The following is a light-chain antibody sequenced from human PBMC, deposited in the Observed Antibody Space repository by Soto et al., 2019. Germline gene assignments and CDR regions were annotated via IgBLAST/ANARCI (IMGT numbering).Light chain of an antibody. V-gene: IGLV1-44*01. J-gene: IGLJ1*01. CDR2: NNN. CDR1: SSNIGSNT. CDR3: ASWDDSLNGLV. Sequence: QSVLTQPPSASGTPGQRVTISCSGSSSNIGSNTVNWYQQLQGTPPKLLIYNNNQLPSGVPDRFSGSKSGPSASLAISGLQSEDEADYYCASWDDSLNGLVFGTGTKVTVL.